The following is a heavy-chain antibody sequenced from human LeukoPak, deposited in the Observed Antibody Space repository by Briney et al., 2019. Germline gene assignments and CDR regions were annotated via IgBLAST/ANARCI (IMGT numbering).Heavy chain of an antibody. CDR3: ARVGRITMVRGVIRAFDY. V-gene: IGHV4-34*01. CDR2: INHSGST. Sequence: SETLSLTCAVYGGSFRGYYWSWIRQPPGKGLEWIGEINHSGSTNYNPSLKSRVTISVDTSKNQFSLKLSSVTAADTAVYYCARVGRITMVRGVIRAFDYWGQGTLVTVSS. CDR1: GGSFRGYY. D-gene: IGHD3-10*01. J-gene: IGHJ4*02.